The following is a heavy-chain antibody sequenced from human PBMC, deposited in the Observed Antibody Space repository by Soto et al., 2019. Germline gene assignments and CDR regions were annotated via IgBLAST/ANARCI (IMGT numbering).Heavy chain of an antibody. D-gene: IGHD6-19*01. V-gene: IGHV4-4*07. J-gene: IGHJ4*02. CDR2: IYTSGST. CDR3: ARGRPIAVAGPYYFDY. CDR1: GGSISSYY. Sequence: SETLSLTCTVSGGSISSYYWSWIRQPAGKGLEWIGRIYTSGSTNYNPSLKSRVTMSVDTSKNQFSLKLSSVTAADTAVYYCARGRPIAVAGPYYFDYWGQGTLVTVSS.